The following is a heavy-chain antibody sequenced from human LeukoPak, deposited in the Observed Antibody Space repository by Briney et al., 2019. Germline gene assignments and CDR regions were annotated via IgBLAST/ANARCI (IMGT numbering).Heavy chain of an antibody. D-gene: IGHD2-21*02. CDR3: AKDLAPYCGGDCYSPDDAFDI. V-gene: IGHV3-23*01. CDR2: ISGSGGST. Sequence: GGSLRLSCAASGFTFSSYAMSWVRQAPGKGLEWVSAISGSGGSTYYADSVKGRFTISSDNSKNTLYLQMNSLRAEDTAVYYCAKDLAPYCGGDCYSPDDAFDIWGQGTMVTVSS. CDR1: GFTFSSYA. J-gene: IGHJ3*02.